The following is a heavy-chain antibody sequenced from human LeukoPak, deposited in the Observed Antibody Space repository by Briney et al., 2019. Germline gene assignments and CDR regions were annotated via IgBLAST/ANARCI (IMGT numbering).Heavy chain of an antibody. D-gene: IGHD3-10*02. CDR1: GFTFSSYS. Sequence: GGSLRLSCAASGFTFSSYSMNWVGQAPGKGLEGVSSISSSSSYIYYADSVKGRFTISRDNAKTSLYLQMNSLRAEDTAVYYCAELGITMIGGVWGKGTTVTISS. CDR2: ISSSSSYI. CDR3: AELGITMIGGV. V-gene: IGHV3-21*01. J-gene: IGHJ6*04.